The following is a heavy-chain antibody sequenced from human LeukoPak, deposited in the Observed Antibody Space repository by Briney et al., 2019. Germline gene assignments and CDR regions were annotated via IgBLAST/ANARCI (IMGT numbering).Heavy chain of an antibody. CDR1: GYTFTGYY. J-gene: IGHJ5*02. D-gene: IGHD3-22*01. V-gene: IGHV1-2*02. Sequence: GASVKVSCKASGYTFTGYYMHWVRQGPGQGLEWMGWINPNSGDTNYAQRFQGRVTMTRDTSISTAYMELSRLTSDDTAVYYCAGRLYYYDSSASGWFDPWGQGTLVTVSS. CDR2: INPNSGDT. CDR3: AGRLYYYDSSASGWFDP.